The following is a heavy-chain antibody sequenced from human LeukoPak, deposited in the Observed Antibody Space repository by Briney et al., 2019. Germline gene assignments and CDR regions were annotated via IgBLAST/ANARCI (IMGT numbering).Heavy chain of an antibody. CDR2: INSDGSRT. V-gene: IGHV3-74*01. D-gene: IGHD3-10*01. Sequence: GGSLRLSCAASGFTFSSYWMHWVRQAPGKVLVWVSRINSDGSRTTYADSVKGRFTISRDNAKNSVYLQMNSLRAEDTAVYYCARETYYGSGSYSDFALDYWGQGTLVTVSS. J-gene: IGHJ4*02. CDR3: ARETYYGSGSYSDFALDY. CDR1: GFTFSSYW.